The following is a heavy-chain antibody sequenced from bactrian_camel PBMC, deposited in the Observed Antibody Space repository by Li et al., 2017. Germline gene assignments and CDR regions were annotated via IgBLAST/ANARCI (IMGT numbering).Heavy chain of an antibody. J-gene: IGHJ4*01. Sequence: HVQLVESGGGSVQAGGSLSLSCVVSGESVNRYCIGWFRQVPGKEREGVAGVLSDGSLRYIDSVRGRFTLSRDSAKNTVYLQMNNLQPEDTATYYCAEGRGSRGEHCYSLNYWGQGTQVTVS. CDR2: VLSDGSL. V-gene: IGHV3S9*01. CDR3: AEGRGSRGEHCYSLNY. CDR1: GESVNRYC. D-gene: IGHD6*01.